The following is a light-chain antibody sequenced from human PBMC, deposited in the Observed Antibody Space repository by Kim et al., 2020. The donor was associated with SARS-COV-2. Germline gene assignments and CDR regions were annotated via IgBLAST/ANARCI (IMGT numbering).Light chain of an antibody. J-gene: IGKJ5*01. Sequence: VGDRVTIACRASQSVNRYLNWYQQKPGKAPELLIYSASSLHSGVPSRFSGSGSGTDFTLTISNVQPEDFATYFCQQNFSPPPITFGQGTRLEIK. V-gene: IGKV1-39*01. CDR2: SAS. CDR1: QSVNRY. CDR3: QQNFSPPPIT.